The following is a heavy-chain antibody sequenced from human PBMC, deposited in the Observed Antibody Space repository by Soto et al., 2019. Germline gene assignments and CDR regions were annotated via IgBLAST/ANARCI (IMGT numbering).Heavy chain of an antibody. CDR2: IIPVNRTL. V-gene: IGHV1-69*01. Sequence: QVLLVQSGAEVKKPGSSVKISCKASGGSFGNSAINWVRQTPGQGLGWLGGIIPVNRTLNYAQKFQGRVTITADEATGTAYMTLSSLASNDTSVYYCSTGVIWIGYFTVDAWGQGTRVSVSS. D-gene: IGHD3-3*01. CDR1: GGSFGNSA. J-gene: IGHJ4*02. CDR3: STGVIWIGYFTVDA.